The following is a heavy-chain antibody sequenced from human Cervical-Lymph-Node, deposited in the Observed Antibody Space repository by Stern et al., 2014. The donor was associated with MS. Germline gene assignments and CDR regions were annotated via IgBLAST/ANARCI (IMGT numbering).Heavy chain of an antibody. CDR2: ISSDGNSK. V-gene: IGHV3-30-3*01. Sequence: MQLVESGGGVVQPGRSLRLSCAASGFTFSTYTMHWVRQAPGKGLEWVAVISSDGNSKFYADSVKGRITISGDNSKNTLFLQMNSLRTEDTAVYYCARDGRSVWGQGTLVTVSS. J-gene: IGHJ4*02. CDR3: ARDGRSV. CDR1: GFTFSTYT.